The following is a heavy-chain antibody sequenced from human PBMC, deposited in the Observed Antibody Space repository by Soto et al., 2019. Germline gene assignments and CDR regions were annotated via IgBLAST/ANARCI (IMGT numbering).Heavy chain of an antibody. V-gene: IGHV3-66*04. CDR3: ARPGYSYVGGYFDY. CDR2: MYSGGSA. D-gene: IGHD5-18*01. CDR1: GFTVSSNY. Sequence: EVQLVESGGGLVQPGGSLRLSCAASGFTVSSNYMSWVRQAPGKGLEWVSGMYSGGSAYYADSVKGRFTISRDNSKNTLYLPINSLRAEATAVYYCARPGYSYVGGYFDYWGQGTLVPVSS. J-gene: IGHJ4*02.